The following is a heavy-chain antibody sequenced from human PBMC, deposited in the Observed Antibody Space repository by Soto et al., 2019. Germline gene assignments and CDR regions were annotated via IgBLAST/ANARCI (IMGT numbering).Heavy chain of an antibody. CDR3: ARGGQVIGMDV. V-gene: IGHV3-30-3*01. CDR1: GFTFSSYA. CDR2: ISYDGSNK. Sequence: GGSLRLSCAASGFTFSSYAMHWVRQAPGKGLEWVAVISYDGSNKYYADSVKGRFTISRDNSKNTLYLQMNSLRAEDTAVYYCARGGQVIGMDVWGQGTTVTVSS. J-gene: IGHJ6*02. D-gene: IGHD3-22*01.